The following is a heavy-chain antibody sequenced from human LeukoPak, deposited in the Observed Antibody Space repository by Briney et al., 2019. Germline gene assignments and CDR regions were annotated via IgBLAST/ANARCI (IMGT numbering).Heavy chain of an antibody. CDR2: IYYTGST. CDR3: ARAPVTIFGVVQNWFDP. CDR1: GGSISSYF. V-gene: IGHV4-59*08. D-gene: IGHD3-3*01. J-gene: IGHJ5*02. Sequence: SETLSLTCTISGGSISSYFWSWIRQPPGKGLEWIGYIYYTGSTNYNPSLKSRVIISLDTSKNQFSLKLSSVTAADTAVYYCARAPVTIFGVVQNWFDPWGQGTLVIVSS.